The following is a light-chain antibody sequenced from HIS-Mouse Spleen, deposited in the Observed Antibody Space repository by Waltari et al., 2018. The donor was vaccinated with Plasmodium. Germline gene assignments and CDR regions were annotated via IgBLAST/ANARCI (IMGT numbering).Light chain of an antibody. J-gene: IGLJ2*01. Sequence: SYELTQPPSVSVSPGQTASITCSGDKLGDKYACWYQQKPGQSPVLVIYQDSKRPSGIHERFSGSNSGNTATLTISGTQAMDEADYDCQAWDSSTAVVFGGGTKLTVL. CDR2: QDS. CDR1: KLGDKY. V-gene: IGLV3-1*01. CDR3: QAWDSSTAVV.